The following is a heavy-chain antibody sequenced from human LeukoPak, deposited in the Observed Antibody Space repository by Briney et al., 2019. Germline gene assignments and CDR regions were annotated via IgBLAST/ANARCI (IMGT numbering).Heavy chain of an antibody. CDR3: ARISASIAVAGRPDY. D-gene: IGHD6-19*01. CDR1: GYTFTSYG. CDR2: ISAYNGNT. Sequence: ASVKVSRKASGYTFTSYGISWVRQAPGQGLEWMGWISAYNGNTNCAQKLQGRVTMTTDTSTSTAYMELRSLRSDDTAVYYCARISASIAVAGRPDYWGQGTLVTVSS. J-gene: IGHJ4*02. V-gene: IGHV1-18*01.